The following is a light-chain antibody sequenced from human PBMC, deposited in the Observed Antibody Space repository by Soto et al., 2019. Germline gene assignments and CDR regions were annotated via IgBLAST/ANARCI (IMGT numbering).Light chain of an antibody. Sequence: VLTKSPGTLSLSPGERATLSCKTSQSRGSNFLAWYQHKPDQAPRLLIYASSNRATGIPDRFSGSASGTDFTLTINRLEPEDFAVYYCQLYSISPHFGQGTRLDIK. CDR2: ASS. V-gene: IGKV3-20*01. CDR3: QLYSISPH. J-gene: IGKJ5*01. CDR1: QSRGSNF.